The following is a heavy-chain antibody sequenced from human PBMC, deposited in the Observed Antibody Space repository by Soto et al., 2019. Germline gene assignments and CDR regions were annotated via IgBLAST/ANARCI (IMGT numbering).Heavy chain of an antibody. V-gene: IGHV4-59*01. D-gene: IGHD5-18*01. CDR1: GGSISSYY. CDR2: IYYSGST. J-gene: IGHJ6*02. Sequence: SETLSLTCTVSGGSISSYYWSWIRQPPGKGLEWIGYIYYSGSTNYNPSLKSRVTISVDTSKNRFSLKLSSVTAADTAVYYCARLRGYSYGDNYYYYYGMDVWGQGTTVTSP. CDR3: ARLRGYSYGDNYYYYYGMDV.